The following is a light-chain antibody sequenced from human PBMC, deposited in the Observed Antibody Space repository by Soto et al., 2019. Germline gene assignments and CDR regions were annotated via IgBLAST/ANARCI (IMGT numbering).Light chain of an antibody. CDR1: GSNVGASYD. CDR3: AAWDDSLRGYV. J-gene: IGLJ1*01. Sequence: QSVLTQPPSVSGAPGQTITMSCTGSGSNVGASYDVHWYQVLPGAGPRLLIYKNNNRPSGVPDRFSGSKSGTSASLAITGLRAEDEADYYCAAWDDSLRGYVFGTGTKVTVL. CDR2: KNN. V-gene: IGLV1-40*01.